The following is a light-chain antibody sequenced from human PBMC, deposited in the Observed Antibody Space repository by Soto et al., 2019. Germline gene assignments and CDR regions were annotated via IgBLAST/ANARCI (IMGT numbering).Light chain of an antibody. V-gene: IGKV1-5*03. CDR3: QQYSSYWT. CDR2: KAS. J-gene: IGKJ1*01. CDR1: QTISSW. Sequence: DIQMTQSPSTLSASLGDRVTITCRASQTISSWLAWYQQKPGEAPKLLIYKASNLESGVPSRFSGSGSGTEFTLTISSLQPDDFATYYCQQYSSYWTFGQGTKVDIK.